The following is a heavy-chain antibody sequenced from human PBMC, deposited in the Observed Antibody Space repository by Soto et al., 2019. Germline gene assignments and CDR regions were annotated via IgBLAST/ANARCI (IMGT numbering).Heavy chain of an antibody. D-gene: IGHD3-3*01. J-gene: IGHJ6*02. V-gene: IGHV4-34*01. CDR3: ERVKLEWLLEAYGMDV. CDR1: GGSFSGYY. Sequence: SETLSLTCAVYGGSFSGYYWTWIRQPPGKGLEWIGEINHSGSTNYNPSLKSRVTISVDTSKNQFSLILSSVTAADTAVCYCERVKLEWLLEAYGMDVWGQGTTVTVSS. CDR2: INHSGST.